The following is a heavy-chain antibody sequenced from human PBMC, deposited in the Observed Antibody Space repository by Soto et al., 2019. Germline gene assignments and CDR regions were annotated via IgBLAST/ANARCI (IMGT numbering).Heavy chain of an antibody. J-gene: IGHJ4*02. V-gene: IGHV1-8*01. CDR1: GYTFTSYD. CDR3: ARGRDY. CDR2: MNPNSGNT. Sequence: QVQLVQSGAEEKKPGASVKVSCKASGYTFTSYDINWVRQATGQGLEWMGWMNPNSGNTGDAQKFQGRGSITGNTSITTVYMELSSLRAEDAAVYYCARGRDYWGQGTLVTVSS.